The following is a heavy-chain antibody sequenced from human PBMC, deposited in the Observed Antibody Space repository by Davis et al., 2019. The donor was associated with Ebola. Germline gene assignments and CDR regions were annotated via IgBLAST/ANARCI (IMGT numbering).Heavy chain of an antibody. Sequence: ASVKVSCKASGYTFTAYYTHWVRQAPGQGLEWMGYFSTSYTGYTNYAQNLQGRLTVTTDTFTNTAYMELRSLRSDDTAVYYCARDRYYSGTFDAFDIWGQGTMLTVSS. V-gene: IGHV1-18*04. CDR2: FSTSYTGYT. CDR1: GYTFTAYY. CDR3: ARDRYYSGTFDAFDI. J-gene: IGHJ3*02. D-gene: IGHD1-26*01.